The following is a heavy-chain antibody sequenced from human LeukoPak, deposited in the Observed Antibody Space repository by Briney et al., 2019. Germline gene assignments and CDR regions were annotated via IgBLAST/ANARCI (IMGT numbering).Heavy chain of an antibody. CDR1: GSSISNYY. J-gene: IGHJ2*01. Sequence: PSETLSLTCTVAGSSISNYYWCWIRPPPGKGLEWGGYVYYSGTTNYTHKFSGRGTVTTAVSTCTNYFYLSSLSATATSAYVYYSGTTNYKYNASLKSRVTITVDTSKNQFSLRLSSVTAADTAVYYCARSDRDLWYFDLWGRGTLVTVSS. CDR2: VYYSGTT. V-gene: IGHV4-59*01. D-gene: IGHD2/OR15-2a*01. CDR3: GTTNYKYNASLKSRVTITVDTSKNQFSLRLSSVTAADTAVYYCARSDRDLWYFDL.